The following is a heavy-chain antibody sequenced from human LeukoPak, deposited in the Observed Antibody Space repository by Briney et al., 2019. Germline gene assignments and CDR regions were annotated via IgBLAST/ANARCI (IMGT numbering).Heavy chain of an antibody. D-gene: IGHD2-21*02. CDR3: VRGTSRDYGYGGDDPY. CDR2: ISRDGSSR. V-gene: IGHV3-74*01. Sequence: GGSLRLSCAVSGFTFSTYWMHWVRQAPGKGLVWVSRISRDGSSRTYADSVMGRFTISRDSAKNTLYLQMDSLRAEDTAVYYCVRGTSRDYGYGGDDPYWGRGTLVIVSS. J-gene: IGHJ4*02. CDR1: GFTFSTYW.